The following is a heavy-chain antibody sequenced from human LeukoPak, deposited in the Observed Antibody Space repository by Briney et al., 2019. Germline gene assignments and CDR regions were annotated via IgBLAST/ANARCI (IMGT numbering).Heavy chain of an antibody. Sequence: GGSPRLSCAASGFTFSDYYMSWIRQAPGKGLEWVSYISSSGSTIYYADSVKGRFTISRDNAKNSLYLQMNSLRAEDTAVYYCARAPRTYDYVWGSYRPLHLDYWGQGTLVTVSS. D-gene: IGHD3-16*02. CDR1: GFTFSDYY. J-gene: IGHJ4*02. CDR3: ARAPRTYDYVWGSYRPLHLDY. V-gene: IGHV3-11*01. CDR2: ISSSGSTI.